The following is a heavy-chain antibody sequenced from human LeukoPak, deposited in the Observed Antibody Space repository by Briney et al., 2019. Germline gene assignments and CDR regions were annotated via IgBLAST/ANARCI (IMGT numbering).Heavy chain of an antibody. CDR1: GFTFSSYA. J-gene: IGHJ4*02. CDR3: AKVSGDVDYYFDY. V-gene: IGHV3-23*01. CDR2: ISGSGGST. D-gene: IGHD4-17*01. Sequence: GGSLRLSCAVSGFTFSSYAMSWVRQAPGKGLEWVSAISGSGGSTYYADSVKGRFTISRDNSKNTLYLQMNSLRAEDTAVYYCAKVSGDVDYYFDYWGQGTLVTVSS.